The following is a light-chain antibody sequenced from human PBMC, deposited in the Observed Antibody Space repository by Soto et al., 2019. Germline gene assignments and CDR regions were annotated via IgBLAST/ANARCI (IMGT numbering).Light chain of an antibody. V-gene: IGLV1-44*01. CDR1: SSNIGSNT. CDR3: AAWDDSLNCWV. CDR2: SNN. J-gene: IGLJ3*02. Sequence: QSVLTQPPSASGTPGRRFTISCSGISSNIGSNTVNWYQQLPGTAPKLLIYSNNQRPSGVPDRFSGSKSGTSASLAISGLQYEDEADYYCAAWDDSLNCWVYGGGTKLTV.